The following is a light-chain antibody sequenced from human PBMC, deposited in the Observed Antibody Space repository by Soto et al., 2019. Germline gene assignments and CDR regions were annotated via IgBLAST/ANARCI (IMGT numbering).Light chain of an antibody. J-gene: IGKJ4*01. CDR3: MQGAHWPPT. CDR1: QSLVYSDGNTY. Sequence: DVVMTQSPLSLPVTLGQPASISCRSSQSLVYSDGNTYLNWFQQRPGQSPRRLIYNVSNRDSGVPDRVSGSGSGTDFTLKICRVEAEDVGVYYCMQGAHWPPTFGGGNKVEIK. V-gene: IGKV2-30*01. CDR2: NVS.